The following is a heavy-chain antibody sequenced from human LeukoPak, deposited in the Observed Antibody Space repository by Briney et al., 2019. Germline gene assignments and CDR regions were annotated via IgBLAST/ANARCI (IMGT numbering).Heavy chain of an antibody. V-gene: IGHV3-13*04. Sequence: PGGSLRLSCAASGFTFSSYDMHWVRQATGKGLEWVSGIGTAGDTYYPGSVKGRFTISRENAKNSLYLQMNSLRAGDTAVYYCAKDLAWLRLGELSLPPSLDYWGQGTLVTVSS. CDR1: GFTFSSYD. CDR3: AKDLAWLRLGELSLPPSLDY. D-gene: IGHD3-16*02. CDR2: IGTAGDT. J-gene: IGHJ4*02.